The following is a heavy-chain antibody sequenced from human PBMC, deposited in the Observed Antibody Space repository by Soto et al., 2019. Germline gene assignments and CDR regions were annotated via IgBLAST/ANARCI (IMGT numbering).Heavy chain of an antibody. V-gene: IGHV1-24*01. CDR1: GYTLTELS. CDR2: FDPEDGET. D-gene: IGHD1-26*01. J-gene: IGHJ4*02. Sequence: ASVKVSCKVSGYTLTELSMHWVRQAPGKGLEWMGGFDPEDGETIYAQKFQGRVTMTEDTSTDTAYMELSSLRSEDTAVYYCATGGTELLFRTYIPWGQGTLVNVSS. CDR3: ATGGTELLFRTYIP.